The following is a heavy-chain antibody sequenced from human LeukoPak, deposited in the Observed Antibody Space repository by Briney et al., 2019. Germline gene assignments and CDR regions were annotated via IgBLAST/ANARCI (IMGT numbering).Heavy chain of an antibody. CDR2: IKQDGSER. J-gene: IGHJ4*02. CDR3: VSDWGAYYHFFDY. CDR1: GFSMSVYW. Sequence: GGSLRLSCEASGFSMSVYWMSWVRQAPGKGLEWVGNIKQDGSERNYVDSVKGRFTISRDNAKKSLYLQMNSLRAEDTAVYYCVSDWGAYYHFFDYWGQGTLVTVSS. V-gene: IGHV3-7*01. D-gene: IGHD3-22*01.